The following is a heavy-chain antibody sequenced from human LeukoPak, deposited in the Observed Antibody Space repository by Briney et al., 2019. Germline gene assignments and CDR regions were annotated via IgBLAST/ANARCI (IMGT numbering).Heavy chain of an antibody. CDR2: INHSGST. V-gene: IGHV4-34*01. CDR1: GGSFSGYY. Sequence: SETLSLTCAVYGGSFSGYYWGWIRQPPGKGLEWIGEINHSGSTNYNPSLKSRVTISVDTSKNQFSLKLSSVTAADTAVYYCARDGASPLGFDYWGQGTLVTVSS. CDR3: ARDGASPLGFDY. D-gene: IGHD3-10*01. J-gene: IGHJ4*02.